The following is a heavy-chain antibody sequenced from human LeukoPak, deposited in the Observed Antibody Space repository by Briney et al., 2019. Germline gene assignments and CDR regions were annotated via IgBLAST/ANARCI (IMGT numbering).Heavy chain of an antibody. CDR2: IYYSGST. J-gene: IGHJ4*02. Sequence: SETLSLTCTVSGGSISSYYWSWIRQPPGKGLEWIGYIYYSGSTNYNPSLKSRVTISVDTSKNQFSLKLSSVTAADTAVYYCARASTTMVRGVITRVFDYWGQGTLVTVSS. CDR1: GGSISSYY. CDR3: ARASTTMVRGVITRVFDY. D-gene: IGHD3-10*01. V-gene: IGHV4-59*01.